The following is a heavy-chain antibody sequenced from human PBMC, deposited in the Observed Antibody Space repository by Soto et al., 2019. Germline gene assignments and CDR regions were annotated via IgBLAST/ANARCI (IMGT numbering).Heavy chain of an antibody. D-gene: IGHD5-18*01. J-gene: IGHJ3*02. V-gene: IGHV2-5*02. CDR2: IYWDDDK. CDR1: GFSLTTSGVG. CDR3: ARDTAEGAFDI. Sequence: KESGPTLVKPTQTLTLTCTFSGFSLTTSGVGVGWIRQPPGKALEWLALIYWDDDKRYSPSLKSRLTITKDTSKNQVVLTMTNMDPVDTATYYCARDTAEGAFDIWGQGTMVTVSS.